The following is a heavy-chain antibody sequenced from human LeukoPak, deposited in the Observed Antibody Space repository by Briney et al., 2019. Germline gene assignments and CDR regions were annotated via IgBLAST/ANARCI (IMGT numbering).Heavy chain of an antibody. CDR1: GFIVSSNY. V-gene: IGHV3-66*01. CDR3: ARRMTTGYFDY. Sequence: GGSLRLSCAGSGFIVSSNYMSWVRQAAGKGLEWVSVIYGSSRTYYADSVKGRFTISRDNSKNTLYLQMNSLRAEDTAVYYCARRMTTGYFDYWGQGTLVTVSS. D-gene: IGHD4-17*01. J-gene: IGHJ4*02. CDR2: IYGSSRT.